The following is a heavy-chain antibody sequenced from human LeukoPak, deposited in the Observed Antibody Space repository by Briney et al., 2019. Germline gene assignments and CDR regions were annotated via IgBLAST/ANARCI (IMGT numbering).Heavy chain of an antibody. V-gene: IGHV3-7*01. CDR2: IKQDGSAK. Sequence: PGGSLRLSCAASGFTFSTCWMSWVRQAPGKGLEWVANIKQDGSAKYYVDSVKGRFTISIDNAKNSLYLQMNSLRVEDTALYYCARGYADYANCSDRWGQGTLVTVSS. CDR3: ARGYADYANCSDR. D-gene: IGHD4-17*01. CDR1: GFTFSTCW. J-gene: IGHJ5*02.